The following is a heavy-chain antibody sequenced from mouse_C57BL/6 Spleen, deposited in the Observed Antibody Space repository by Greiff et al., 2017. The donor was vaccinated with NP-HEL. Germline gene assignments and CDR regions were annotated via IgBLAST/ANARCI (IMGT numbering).Heavy chain of an antibody. J-gene: IGHJ4*01. CDR1: GYSFTDYN. Sequence: VQLQQSGPELVKPGASVKISCKASGYSFTDYNMNWVKQSNGKSLEWIGVINPNYGTTSYHQKFKGKATFTIDQSSSTAYMQLNSLKSEDSAVYYSAKGIYYDYDDSMDYWGQGTSVTVSS. V-gene: IGHV1-39*01. D-gene: IGHD2-4*01. CDR3: AKGIYYDYDDSMDY. CDR2: INPNYGTT.